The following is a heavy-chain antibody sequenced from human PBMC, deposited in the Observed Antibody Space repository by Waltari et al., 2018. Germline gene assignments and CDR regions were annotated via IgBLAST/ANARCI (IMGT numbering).Heavy chain of an antibody. CDR1: GMTSSNSW. J-gene: IGHJ4*02. CDR2: IKQDGSEK. D-gene: IGHD4-17*01. V-gene: IGHV3-7*01. CDR3: VTGLTTVTAKDYFDH. Sequence: EVQLVESGGGSVQPGGSLRLSCAASGMTSSNSWLNWVRQAPGKGLEWVANIKQDGSEKNYVDSVEGRFSISRDNAQNSLYLQMNSLRAEDTAIYYCVTGLTTVTAKDYFDHWGQGALVTVSS.